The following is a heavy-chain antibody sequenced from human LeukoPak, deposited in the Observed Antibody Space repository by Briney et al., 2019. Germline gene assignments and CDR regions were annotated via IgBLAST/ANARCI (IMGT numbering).Heavy chain of an antibody. D-gene: IGHD6-13*01. J-gene: IGHJ4*02. CDR3: ARISLELYSSSWYYFDY. Sequence: PSETLSLTGAVYGGSFSGYYWSWIRQPPGKGLEWIGEINHSGSTNYNPSLKSRVTISVDTSKNQFSLKLSSVTAADTAVYYCARISLELYSSSWYYFDYWGQGTLVTVSS. CDR2: INHSGST. CDR1: GGSFSGYY. V-gene: IGHV4-34*01.